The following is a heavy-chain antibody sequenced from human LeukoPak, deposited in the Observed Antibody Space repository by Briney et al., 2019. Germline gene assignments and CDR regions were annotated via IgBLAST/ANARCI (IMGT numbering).Heavy chain of an antibody. CDR1: GFTVSSNY. D-gene: IGHD6-6*01. CDR3: ARAELPPQYRDF. CDR2: IYSGGST. V-gene: IGHV3-53*01. J-gene: IGHJ3*01. Sequence: GGSLGLSSAASGFTVSSNYMSWVGQAPGKGLEWVSVIYSGGSTYYADSVKGRFTISRDNSKNTLYLQMNSLRAEDTAVYYCARAELPPQYRDFWGQGTMVTVSS.